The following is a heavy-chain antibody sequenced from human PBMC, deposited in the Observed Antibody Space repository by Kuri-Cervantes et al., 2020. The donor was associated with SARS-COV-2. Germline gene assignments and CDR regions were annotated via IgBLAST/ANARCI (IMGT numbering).Heavy chain of an antibody. J-gene: IGHJ4*01. CDR2: IIPIFGTA. D-gene: IGHD4-17*01. CDR1: GCTFISYA. CDR3: ARHPEVGAVTTWGHDY. V-gene: IGHV1-69*13. Sequence: SVKVSCKASGCTFISYAISWVRQAPGQGHEWMGGIIPIFGTANYAQKFQGRVTITADESTSTAYMELSSLRSEDTAVYYCARHPEVGAVTTWGHDYWGQGTLVTVSS.